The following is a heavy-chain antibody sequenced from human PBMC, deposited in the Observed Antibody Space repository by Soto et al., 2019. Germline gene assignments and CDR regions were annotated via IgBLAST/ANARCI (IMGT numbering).Heavy chain of an antibody. CDR2: ISAYNGNT. V-gene: IGHV1-18*01. J-gene: IGHJ4*02. CDR3: ARGIAADYYFDY. D-gene: IGHD6-13*01. Sequence: ISWVRQAPGQGLEWMGWISAYNGNTNYAQKLQGRVTMTTDTSTSTAYMELRSLRSDDTAVYYCARGIAADYYFDYWGQGTLVTVSS.